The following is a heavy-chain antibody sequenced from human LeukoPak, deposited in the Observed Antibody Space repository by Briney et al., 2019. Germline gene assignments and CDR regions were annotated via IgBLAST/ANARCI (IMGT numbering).Heavy chain of an antibody. CDR3: AEAIANWNYDRRQGYYYYYMDV. J-gene: IGHJ6*03. Sequence: SVKVSCKASGFTFTSSAVQWVRQARGQRLEWIGWIVVGSGNTNYAQKFQERVTITRDMSTSTAYMELSSLRSEDTAVYYCAEAIANWNYDRRQGYYYYYMDVWGKGTTVTVSS. CDR1: GFTFTSSA. D-gene: IGHD1-7*01. V-gene: IGHV1-58*01. CDR2: IVVGSGNT.